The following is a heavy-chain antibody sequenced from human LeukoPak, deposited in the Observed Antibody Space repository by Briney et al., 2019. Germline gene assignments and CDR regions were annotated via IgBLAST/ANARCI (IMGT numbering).Heavy chain of an antibody. CDR1: GFTFYSYA. V-gene: IGHV3-23*01. CDR3: VRDAASDFYYYMDV. J-gene: IGHJ6*03. CDR2: ISISSGVV. D-gene: IGHD6-25*01. Sequence: PGGSLRLSCAASGFTFYSYASSWVRQAPGKGLDWVSSISISSGVVNYADSVKGRFTISRDKSKNTVYLQMNGLRAEDTALYYCVRDAASDFYYYMDVWGKGTTVTVSS.